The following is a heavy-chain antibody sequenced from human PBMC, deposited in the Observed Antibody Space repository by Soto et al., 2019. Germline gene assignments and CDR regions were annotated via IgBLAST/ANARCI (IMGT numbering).Heavy chain of an antibody. V-gene: IGHV3-13*01. J-gene: IGHJ6*02. D-gene: IGHD6-13*01. CDR3: ARDLSWSTPNYGMEV. CDR1: GFTFSSYD. CDR2: IGTAGDA. Sequence: EVQLVASGGGLVQPGGSLRLSCAASGFTFSSYDMHWVRQATGKGLEWVSAIGTAGDAYYPGSVKGRFTISRENAKNSLYLQMNSLRAEDTAVYYCARDLSWSTPNYGMEVWGQGTTVTFSS.